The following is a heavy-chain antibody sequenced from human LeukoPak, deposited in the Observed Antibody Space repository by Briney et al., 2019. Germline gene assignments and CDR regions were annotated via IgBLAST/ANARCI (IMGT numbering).Heavy chain of an antibody. D-gene: IGHD2-2*01. CDR3: ARDRIVVVPAGRGYYYGMDV. Sequence: GGSLRLSCAASGFTFCDYYMSWIRQAPGKGLEWVSYISSSGSTIYYADSVKGRFTISRDNARISLYLQMNSLRAEDTAVYYCARDRIVVVPAGRGYYYGMDVWGQGTTVTVSS. J-gene: IGHJ6*02. V-gene: IGHV3-11*01. CDR1: GFTFCDYY. CDR2: ISSSGSTI.